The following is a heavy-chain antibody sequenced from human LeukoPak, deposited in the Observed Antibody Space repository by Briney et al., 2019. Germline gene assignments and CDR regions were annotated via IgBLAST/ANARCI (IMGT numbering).Heavy chain of an antibody. Sequence: SETLSLTCTVSGGSISSYYWSWIRQPPGKGLEWIGYIYYSGSTNYNPSLKSRVTISVDTSKNQFSLKLSSVTAADTAVYYCARDLGFVRFDAFDIWGQGTMVTASS. CDR1: GGSISSYY. CDR2: IYYSGST. V-gene: IGHV4-59*01. D-gene: IGHD2-8*01. CDR3: ARDLGFVRFDAFDI. J-gene: IGHJ3*02.